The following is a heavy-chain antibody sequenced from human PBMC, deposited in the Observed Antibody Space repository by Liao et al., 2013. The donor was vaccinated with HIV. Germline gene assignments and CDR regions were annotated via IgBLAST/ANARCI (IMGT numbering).Heavy chain of an antibody. J-gene: IGHJ6*03. D-gene: IGHD5-24*01. V-gene: IGHV4-34*01. CDR3: ARGGRWPRSYYYMDV. Sequence: QVQLQQWGAGLLKPSETLSLTALSMVGPSVVTTGAGSASPQGRGWSGLGNQSLVEAPTTTPSLKSRVTISVDTSKNQFSLKLSSVTAADTAVYYCARGGRWPRSYYYMDVWGKGTTVTVSS. CDR2: QSLVEAP. CDR1: VGPSVVTT.